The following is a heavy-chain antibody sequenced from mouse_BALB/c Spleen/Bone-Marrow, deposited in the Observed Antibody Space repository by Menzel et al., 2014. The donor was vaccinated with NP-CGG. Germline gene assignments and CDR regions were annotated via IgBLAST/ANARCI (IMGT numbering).Heavy chain of an antibody. Sequence: QVQLQQSGSVLVRPGDSVKLSCKASGYTFTSTWIHWAKQRPGQGLEWIGEIHANSGNTKYNEKFKGKATLTADTSSSTAYVDLSSLTSEDSAVYYCTRDGVGGAMDYWGQGTSVTVSS. CDR2: IHANSGNT. J-gene: IGHJ4*01. CDR1: GYTFTSTW. CDR3: TRDGVGGAMDY. D-gene: IGHD2-3*01. V-gene: IGHV1S130*01.